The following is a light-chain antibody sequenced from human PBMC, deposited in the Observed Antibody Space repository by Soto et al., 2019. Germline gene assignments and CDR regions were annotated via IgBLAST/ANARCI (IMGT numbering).Light chain of an antibody. CDR1: SSNIGSNY. CDR3: AAWDDSLSVV. CDR2: RNN. V-gene: IGLV1-47*01. Sequence: QSVLTQPPSASGTPGQRVTISCSGSSSNIGSNYVYWYQQLPGTAPKLLIYRNNQRPSGVPDRFSGSKSGTSASLAISGLRSEYEGDYYSAAWDDSLSVVFGGGTKLTVL. J-gene: IGLJ2*01.